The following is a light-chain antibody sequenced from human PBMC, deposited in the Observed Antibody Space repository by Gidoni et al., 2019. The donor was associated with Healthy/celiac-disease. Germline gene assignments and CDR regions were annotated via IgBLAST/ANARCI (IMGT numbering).Light chain of an antibody. CDR3: QQRSNWLYT. Sequence: IVLTQSPATLSLSPGERATLSCRASQSVSSYLAWYQQKPGQALRLLIYDASNRATGIPARFSGSGSGTDFTLTISSLEPEDFAVYYCQQRSNWLYTFGQGTKLEIK. CDR2: DAS. J-gene: IGKJ2*01. V-gene: IGKV3-11*01. CDR1: QSVSSY.